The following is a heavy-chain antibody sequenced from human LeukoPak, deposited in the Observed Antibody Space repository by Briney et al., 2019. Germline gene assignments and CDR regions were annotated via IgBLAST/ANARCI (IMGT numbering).Heavy chain of an antibody. CDR3: ARHGGTFDP. CDR2: IYTSGST. CDR1: GGSISFYY. D-gene: IGHD1-1*01. J-gene: IGHJ5*02. V-gene: IGHV4-4*07. Sequence: SGTLSLTCTVSGGSISFYYWSWIRQPAGKGLEWIGRIYTSGSTNYNPSLKSRVTISVDTSESQFSLRLSSVTAADTAIYYCARHGGTFDPWGQGILVTVSS.